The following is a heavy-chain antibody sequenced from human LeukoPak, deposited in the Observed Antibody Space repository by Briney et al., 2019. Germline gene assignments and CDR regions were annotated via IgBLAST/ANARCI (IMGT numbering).Heavy chain of an antibody. J-gene: IGHJ4*02. CDR3: AKDGKGWLQRFDY. CDR2: ISSSGSTI. Sequence: GGSLRLSCAASGFTFSDYYMSWIRQAPGKGLEWVSYISSSGSTIYYADSVKGRFTISRDNSKNTLYLQMNSLRAEDTAVYYCAKDGKGWLQRFDYWGQGTLVTVSS. CDR1: GFTFSDYY. D-gene: IGHD5-24*01. V-gene: IGHV3-11*04.